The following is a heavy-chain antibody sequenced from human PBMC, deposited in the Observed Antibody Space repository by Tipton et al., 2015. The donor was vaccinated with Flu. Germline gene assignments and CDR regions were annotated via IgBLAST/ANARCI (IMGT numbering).Heavy chain of an antibody. Sequence: LRLSCAVYGGSFSGYYWSWIRQPPGKGLEWIGEINHSGSTNYNPSLKSRVTISVDTSKNQFSLKLSSVTAADAAVYYGARGPYGGGDYWGQGTLVTVSA. CDR1: GGSFSGYY. CDR3: ARGPYGGGDY. J-gene: IGHJ4*02. CDR2: INHSGST. D-gene: IGHD4-23*01. V-gene: IGHV4-34*01.